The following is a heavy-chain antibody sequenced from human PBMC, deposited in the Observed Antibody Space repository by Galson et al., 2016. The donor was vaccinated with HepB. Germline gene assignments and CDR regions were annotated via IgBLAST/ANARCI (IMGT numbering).Heavy chain of an antibody. CDR1: GFTFDAYA. CDR2: ISWNSGTI. J-gene: IGHJ5*02. Sequence: SLRLSCAASGFTFDAYAMHWVRQAPGKGLEWVSGISWNSGTIGYADSVKGRFTISRDNAKNSLYLQMNSLRPEDTALYYCAKAGTYSSSKGWFDPWAPGPLVTVSS. D-gene: IGHD6-13*01. V-gene: IGHV3-9*01. CDR3: AKAGTYSSSKGWFDP.